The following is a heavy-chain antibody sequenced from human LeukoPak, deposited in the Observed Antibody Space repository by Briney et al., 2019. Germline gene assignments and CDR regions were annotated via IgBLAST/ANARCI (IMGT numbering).Heavy chain of an antibody. V-gene: IGHV3-21*01. CDR1: GFTFSSYS. D-gene: IGHD3-22*01. CDR2: ISSSSSYI. J-gene: IGHJ4*02. CDR3: ASGGLYYDSSGSIH. Sequence: GGSPRLSCAASGFTFSSYSMNWVRQAPGKGLEWVSSISSSSSYIYYADSVKGRFTISRDNAKNSLYLQMNSLRAEDTAVYYCASGGLYYDSSGSIHWGQGTLATVSS.